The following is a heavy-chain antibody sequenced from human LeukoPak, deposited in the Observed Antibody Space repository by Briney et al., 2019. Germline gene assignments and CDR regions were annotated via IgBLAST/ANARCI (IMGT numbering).Heavy chain of an antibody. CDR2: INSDGSST. Sequence: GESQRLSCAASGFTFSSYWMHWVRQAPGKGLVWVSRINSDGSSTSYADSVKGRSTISRDNAKNTLYLQMNSLRAEDTAVYYCASGSQGDFDYWGQGTLVTVSS. D-gene: IGHD1-26*01. J-gene: IGHJ4*02. V-gene: IGHV3-74*01. CDR1: GFTFSSYW. CDR3: ASGSQGDFDY.